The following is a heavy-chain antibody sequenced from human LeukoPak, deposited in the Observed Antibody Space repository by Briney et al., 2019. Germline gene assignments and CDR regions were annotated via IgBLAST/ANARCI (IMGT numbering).Heavy chain of an antibody. CDR1: GGSISSYY. D-gene: IGHD3-22*01. CDR2: IYYSGST. CDR3: ARDRSYYDSSGYSNWFDP. J-gene: IGHJ5*02. V-gene: IGHV4-59*01. Sequence: PSETLSLTCTVSGGSISSYYWSWIRQPPGKGLEGIGYIYYSGSTNYNPSLKSRVTISVGTSKNQFSLKLSSVTAADTAVYYCARDRSYYDSSGYSNWFDPWGQGTLVTVSS.